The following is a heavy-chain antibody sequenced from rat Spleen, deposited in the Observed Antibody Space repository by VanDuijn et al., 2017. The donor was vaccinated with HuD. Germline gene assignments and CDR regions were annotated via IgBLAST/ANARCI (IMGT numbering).Heavy chain of an antibody. J-gene: IGHJ2*01. CDR1: GLTFSNYY. CDR3: ARHFGLYYFDY. V-gene: IGHV5-25*01. CDR2: ISYDGTST. D-gene: IGHD4-3*01. Sequence: EVQLVESGGGLVQPGRSMKLSCVASGLTFSNYYMAWVRQAPTKGLEWVASISYDGTSTYYRDSVKGRFTISRDNAKSTLYLQMDSLRSEDTATYYCARHFGLYYFDYWGQGVMVTVSS.